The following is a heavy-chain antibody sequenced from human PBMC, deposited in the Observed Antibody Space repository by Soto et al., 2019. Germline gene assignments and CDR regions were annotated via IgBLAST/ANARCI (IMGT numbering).Heavy chain of an antibody. CDR3: AKGALRRAPSDWHYSCSLS. CDR1: GFTFSIYA. J-gene: IGHJ5*02. CDR2: ISYDGNNN. Sequence: GGSLRLSCAASGFTFSIYAMHWVRQAPGKGLEWVALISYDGNNNYYADSVRGRFSISRDNSKNTVFLQMDSLKTDDTALYYCAKGALRRAPSDWHYSCSLSWRQGTLLTVFS. V-gene: IGHV3-30*18. D-gene: IGHD1-7*01.